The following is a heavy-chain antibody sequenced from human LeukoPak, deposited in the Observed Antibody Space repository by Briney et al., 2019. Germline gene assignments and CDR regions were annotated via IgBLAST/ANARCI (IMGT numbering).Heavy chain of an antibody. D-gene: IGHD5-12*01. V-gene: IGHV1-18*01. J-gene: IGHJ6*02. Sequence: ASVKVSCKASGYTFTSYGISWVRQAPGQGLEWMGWISAYSGNTNYAQKLQGRVTMTTDTSTSTAYMELRSLRSDDTAVYYCASGAYEYYYYGMDVWGQGTTVTVSS. CDR3: ASGAYEYYYYGMDV. CDR1: GYTFTSYG. CDR2: ISAYSGNT.